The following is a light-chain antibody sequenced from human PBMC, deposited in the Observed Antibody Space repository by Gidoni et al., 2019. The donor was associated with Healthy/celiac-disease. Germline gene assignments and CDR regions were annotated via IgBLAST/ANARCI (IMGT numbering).Light chain of an antibody. CDR1: QSVSSN. Sequence: EIVMTQSLATLSVSPGERATLSCRASQSVSSNLAWYQQKPGQVPRLLIYGASTRATGIPGRFSGSGSGTEFTLTISSLQSEDFAVYYCQQYNNWPYTFGQGTKLEIK. J-gene: IGKJ2*01. CDR2: GAS. V-gene: IGKV3-15*01. CDR3: QQYNNWPYT.